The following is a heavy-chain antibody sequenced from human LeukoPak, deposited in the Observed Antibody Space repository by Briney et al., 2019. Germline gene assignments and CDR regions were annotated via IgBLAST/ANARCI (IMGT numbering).Heavy chain of an antibody. CDR1: GFTFNNYA. CDR2: ISGSGGST. CDR3: AKDVGKWESLHFFDY. V-gene: IGHV3-23*01. J-gene: IGHJ4*02. Sequence: GGSLRLSCAASGFTFNNYAMSWVRQAPGKGLEWVSGISGSGGSTYYADSVKGRFTISRDNSKNTLYLQMNSLRGDDTAVYYCAKDVGKWESLHFFDYWGQGTLVTVSS. D-gene: IGHD1-26*01.